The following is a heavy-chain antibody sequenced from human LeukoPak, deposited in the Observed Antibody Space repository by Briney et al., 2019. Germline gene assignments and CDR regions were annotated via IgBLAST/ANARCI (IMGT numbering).Heavy chain of an antibody. J-gene: IGHJ4*02. D-gene: IGHD3-22*01. CDR2: IYYSGST. CDR3: ARHDSDSSGYYYAFDY. V-gene: IGHV4-59*08. CDR1: GGSISSYY. Sequence: PSETLSLTCTVSGGSISSYYWSWIRQPPGKGLEWIGYIYYSGSTYYNPSLKSRVTISVDTSKNQFSLKLSSVTAADTAVYYCARHDSDSSGYYYAFDYWGQGTLVTVSS.